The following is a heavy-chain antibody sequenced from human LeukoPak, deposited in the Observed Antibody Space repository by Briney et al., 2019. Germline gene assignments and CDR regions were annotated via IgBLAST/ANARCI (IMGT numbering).Heavy chain of an antibody. CDR2: ISWDGGST. D-gene: IGHD5-18*01. J-gene: IGHJ4*02. CDR3: ARRGYTYGYFDY. Sequence: GGSLRLSCAASGFTFDEYTMHWVRQVAGKGLEWVSLISWDGGSTYYGDSVKGRFTISRDNSKNTLYLQMTSLRAEDTAVYYCARRGYTYGYFDYWGQGALVTVSS. V-gene: IGHV3-43*01. CDR1: GFTFDEYT.